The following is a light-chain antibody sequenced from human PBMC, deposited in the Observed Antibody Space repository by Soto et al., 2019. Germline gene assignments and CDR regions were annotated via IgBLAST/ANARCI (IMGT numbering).Light chain of an antibody. CDR1: QSISSY. V-gene: IGKV1-39*01. CDR2: AAS. Sequence: DIQMTQSPSSLSASVGDRVTITCRASQSISSYLNWYQQKPGKAPKLLIYAASSLQSGVPSRFSGSASGTDFPLTISSLQPEDFATYYCQQSYSTPPITFGQGTRLEIK. J-gene: IGKJ5*01. CDR3: QQSYSTPPIT.